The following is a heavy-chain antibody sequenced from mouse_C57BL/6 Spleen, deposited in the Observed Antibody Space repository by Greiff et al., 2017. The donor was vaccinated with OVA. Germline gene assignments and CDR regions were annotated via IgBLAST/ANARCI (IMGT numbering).Heavy chain of an antibody. V-gene: IGHV1-15*01. D-gene: IGHD4-1*02. CDR1: GYTFTDYE. CDR3: TPTGTGYFDV. CDR2: IDPETGGT. Sequence: QVQLQQSGAELVRPGASVTLSCKASGYTFTDYEMHWVKQTPVHGLEWIGAIDPETGGTAYNQKFKGKAILTADKSSSTAYMELRSLTSEDSAVYYCTPTGTGYFDVWGTGTTVTVSS. J-gene: IGHJ1*03.